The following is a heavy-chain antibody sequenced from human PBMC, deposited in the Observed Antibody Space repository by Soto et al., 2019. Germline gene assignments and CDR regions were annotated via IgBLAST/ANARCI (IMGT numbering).Heavy chain of an antibody. CDR3: VKDTQWLARGNFDF. CDR2: ISGGSGRT. J-gene: IGHJ4*02. D-gene: IGHD6-19*01. Sequence: VQLLESGGGLVQPGGSLRLSCGASGFNFNSFAMNWVRQAPGKGLEWVSAISGGSGRTDYTNSVRGRFTVSRDDSKSTLYLHMNNLRDEDTAVYYCVKDTQWLARGNFDFWGQGTLVTVSS. V-gene: IGHV3-23*01. CDR1: GFNFNSFA.